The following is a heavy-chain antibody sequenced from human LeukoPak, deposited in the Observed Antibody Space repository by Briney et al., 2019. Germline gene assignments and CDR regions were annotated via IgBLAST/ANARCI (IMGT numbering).Heavy chain of an antibody. D-gene: IGHD3-10*01. Sequence: SETLSLTCTVSGGSISSSSYYWGWIRQPPGKGLEWIGSIYYSGSTYYNPSLKSRVTISVDTSKNQFSLKLSSVTAADTAVYYCARTRMVRGAYDYWGQGTLVTVSS. V-gene: IGHV4-39*01. CDR1: GGSISSSSYY. CDR3: ARTRMVRGAYDY. J-gene: IGHJ4*02. CDR2: IYYSGST.